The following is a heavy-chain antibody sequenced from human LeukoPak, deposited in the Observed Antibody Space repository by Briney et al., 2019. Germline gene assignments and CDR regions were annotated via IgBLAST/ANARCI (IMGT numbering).Heavy chain of an antibody. J-gene: IGHJ4*02. CDR2: INPNSGGT. D-gene: IGHD2-15*01. CDR3: ARDIVVVVAATPSGPDY. Sequence: MHWVRQAPGQGLEWMGWINPNSGGTNYAQKFQGRVTMTRDTSISTAYMELSRPRSDDTAVYYCARDIVVVVAATPSGPDYWDQGTLVTVSS. V-gene: IGHV1-2*02.